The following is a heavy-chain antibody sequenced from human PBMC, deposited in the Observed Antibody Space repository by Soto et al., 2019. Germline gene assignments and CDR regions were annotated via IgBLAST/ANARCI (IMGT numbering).Heavy chain of an antibody. CDR2: FDPEDGET. J-gene: IGHJ4*02. CDR3: AAQWLVTSYYFDY. D-gene: IGHD6-19*01. V-gene: IGHV1-24*01. Sequence: ASVKVSCNVSGYTLPELSMHWVRQAPGKGLEWMGGFDPEDGETIYAQKFQGRVTMTEDTSTDTAYMELSSLRSEDTAVYYCAAQWLVTSYYFDYWGQGTLVTVSS. CDR1: GYTLPELS.